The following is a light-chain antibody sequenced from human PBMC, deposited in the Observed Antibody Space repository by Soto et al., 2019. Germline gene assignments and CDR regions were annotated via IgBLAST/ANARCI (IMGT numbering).Light chain of an antibody. Sequence: DIQMTQFPSSLSASVGDRVTITCRASQGIRNDLGWYQQKPGKAPKGLIYSASSLQSGVPSRFSGSGSGKEFSLAISSPQPEDSAHLSALQPRTYPLTFGQGTKVEIK. CDR2: SAS. V-gene: IGKV1-17*01. CDR3: LQPRTYPLT. J-gene: IGKJ1*01. CDR1: QGIRND.